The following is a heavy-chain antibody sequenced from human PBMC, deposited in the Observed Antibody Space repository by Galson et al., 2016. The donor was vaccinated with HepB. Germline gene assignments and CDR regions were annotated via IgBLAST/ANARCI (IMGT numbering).Heavy chain of an antibody. Sequence: SVKVSCKASGFTFTGYYMHWVRQAPGQGLEWMGWINPNSGATNYAQQFQGGVTMTRDTSTSTAYMELSRLRSDDTAVYYCARARITIFGVIHSVDYWGQGTLVTVSS. CDR3: ARARITIFGVIHSVDY. D-gene: IGHD3-3*01. CDR1: GFTFTGYY. J-gene: IGHJ4*02. CDR2: INPNSGAT. V-gene: IGHV1-2*02.